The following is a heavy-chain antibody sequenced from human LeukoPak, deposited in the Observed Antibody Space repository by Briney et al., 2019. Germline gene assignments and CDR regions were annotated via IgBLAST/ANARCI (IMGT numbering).Heavy chain of an antibody. CDR1: GGSTNTYC. Sequence: KASETLSLTCTVSGGSTNTYCWSWIRQPAEKGLEWIGRIYPSGSTYYNPSLKSRVTISIDKSKKQFSLRLTSVTAADTAVYYCARDWSGCSEYYFDYWGQGSLVTVSS. V-gene: IGHV4-4*07. CDR2: IYPSGST. CDR3: ARDWSGCSEYYFDY. D-gene: IGHD3-3*01. J-gene: IGHJ4*02.